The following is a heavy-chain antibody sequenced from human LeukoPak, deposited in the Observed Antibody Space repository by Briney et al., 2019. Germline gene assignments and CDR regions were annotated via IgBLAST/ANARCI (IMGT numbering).Heavy chain of an antibody. CDR3: AKVGSTGTTSPFDY. Sequence: GRSLRLSCAASGFTFSSYGMHWVRQAPGKGLEWVAVTWYDGSNKYYADSVKGRFTISRDNSKNTLYLQMNSLRAEDTAVYYCAKVGSTGTTSPFDYWGQGTLVTVSS. J-gene: IGHJ4*02. CDR2: TWYDGSNK. D-gene: IGHD1-7*01. V-gene: IGHV3-33*06. CDR1: GFTFSSYG.